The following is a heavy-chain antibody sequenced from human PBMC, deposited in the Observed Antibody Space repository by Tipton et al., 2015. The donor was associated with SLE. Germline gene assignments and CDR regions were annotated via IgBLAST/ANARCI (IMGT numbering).Heavy chain of an antibody. Sequence: VQLVQSGAEVKKPGESLKISCKGSGYWIGWVRQKPGKGLEWMGIIYPGDSDTRYSPSFQGQVTISADKSISTAYLQWSSLKASDTAIYYCARHLGPGDRDAFDIWGRGTMVTVSS. J-gene: IGHJ3*02. CDR3: ARHLGPGDRDAFDI. D-gene: IGHD3-10*01. V-gene: IGHV5-51*01. CDR1: GYW. CDR2: IYPGDSDT.